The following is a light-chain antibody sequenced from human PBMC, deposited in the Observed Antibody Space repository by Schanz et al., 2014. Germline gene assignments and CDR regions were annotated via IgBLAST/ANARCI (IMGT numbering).Light chain of an antibody. CDR1: SSDVGAYNY. CDR3: CSYAGKYTWV. CDR2: DVS. Sequence: QSALTQPRSVSGSPGQSVTISCTGTSSDVGAYNYVSWFQQHPGKAPKLMIYDVSKRPSGVPDRFSGSKSGNTASLTISGVQAEDEADYYCCSYAGKYTWVFGGGTKLTVL. V-gene: IGLV2-11*01. J-gene: IGLJ3*02.